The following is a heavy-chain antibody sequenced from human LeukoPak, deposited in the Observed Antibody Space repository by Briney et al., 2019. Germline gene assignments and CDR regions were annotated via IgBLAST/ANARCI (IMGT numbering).Heavy chain of an antibody. J-gene: IGHJ6*03. Sequence: EASVKVSCKASGGTFSGHAVNWVRQAPGQGLEWMGGVIPIFGTANYAQKFQGRVTITADKSTSTVYMELSSLRSENTAVYYCARGRLTGYSSSWPFYYYYYMDVWGKGTTVTVSS. CDR1: GGTFSGHA. V-gene: IGHV1-69*06. CDR2: VIPIFGTA. CDR3: ARGRLTGYSSSWPFYYYYYMDV. D-gene: IGHD6-13*01.